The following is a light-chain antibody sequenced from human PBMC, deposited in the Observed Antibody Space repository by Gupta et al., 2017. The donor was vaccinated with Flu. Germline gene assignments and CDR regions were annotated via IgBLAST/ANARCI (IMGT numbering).Light chain of an antibody. Sequence: QSVLTQQPSASGTPGQWVPISCSGNRSNIVSNFVDWYQTLPGTAPKLLIYRVNQRPSVVPDRFSGSESVTSASLVIDGLRSEDEADYHCAAWDDSLSGTVFGGGTKVTVL. CDR3: AAWDDSLSGTV. CDR1: RSNIVSNF. V-gene: IGLV1-47*01. CDR2: RVN. J-gene: IGLJ3*02.